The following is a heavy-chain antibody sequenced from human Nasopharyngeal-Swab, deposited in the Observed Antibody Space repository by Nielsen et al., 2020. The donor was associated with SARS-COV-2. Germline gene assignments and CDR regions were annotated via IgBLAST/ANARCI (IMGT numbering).Heavy chain of an antibody. D-gene: IGHD6-13*01. J-gene: IGHJ4*02. CDR3: ARAYSSSWRTNFDY. Sequence: SETLSLTCTVSGGSISSSSYSWGWIRQPPGKGLEWIGSIYYSGSTYYNPSLKSRVTISEDTSKNQFSLKLSSVTAADTAVYYCARAYSSSWRTNFDYWGQGTLVTVSS. CDR2: IYYSGST. V-gene: IGHV4-39*01. CDR1: GGSISSSSYS.